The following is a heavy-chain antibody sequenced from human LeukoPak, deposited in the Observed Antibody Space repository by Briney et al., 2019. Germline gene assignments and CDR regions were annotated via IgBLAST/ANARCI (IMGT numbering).Heavy chain of an antibody. CDR1: GFTFSSYG. J-gene: IGHJ4*02. CDR3: AKGEGSSGWYGHGFDY. V-gene: IGHV3-23*01. CDR2: ISGSGGST. D-gene: IGHD6-19*01. Sequence: GGSLRLSCAASGFTFSSYGMSWVRQAPGKGLEWVSAISGSGGSTYYADSVKGRFTISRDNSKNTLYLQMNSLRAEDTAVYYCAKGEGSSGWYGHGFDYWGQGTLVTVSS.